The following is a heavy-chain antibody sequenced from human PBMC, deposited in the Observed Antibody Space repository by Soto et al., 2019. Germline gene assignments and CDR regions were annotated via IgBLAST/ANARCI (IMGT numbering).Heavy chain of an antibody. D-gene: IGHD3-10*01. CDR1: GYSFTSYW. CDR3: GGGGLGEGGVVY. V-gene: IGHV5-10-1*03. CDR2: IDPSDSYT. Sequence: EVQLVQSGAEVKKPGESLRISCKGSGYSFTSYWISWVRQMPGKGLEWMGRIDPSDSYTNYSPSFQGHVTISADKSISPAYRQGSSRKASDTAMYYWGGGGLGEGGVVYWGQGTLVTVSS. J-gene: IGHJ4*02.